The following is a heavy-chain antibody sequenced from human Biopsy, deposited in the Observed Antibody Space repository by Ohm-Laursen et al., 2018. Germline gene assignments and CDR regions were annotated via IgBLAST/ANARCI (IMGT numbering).Heavy chain of an antibody. Sequence: ASVKVSCKVSGYSVTELSMHWVRQAPGQGLEWMGGFAPENGRIVYSQKFQGRVTMTEDTSTNTAYMEVWRLRSDDTAVYYCATNIRGGELEPWKGHYYGMDVWGQGTSVTVSS. J-gene: IGHJ6*02. V-gene: IGHV1-24*01. CDR3: ATNIRGGELEPWKGHYYGMDV. D-gene: IGHD1-1*01. CDR1: GYSVTELS. CDR2: FAPENGRI.